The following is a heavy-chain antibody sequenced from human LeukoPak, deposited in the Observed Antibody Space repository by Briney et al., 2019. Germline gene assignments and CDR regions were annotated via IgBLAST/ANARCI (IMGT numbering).Heavy chain of an antibody. CDR1: GFTFSSYS. V-gene: IGHV3-7*01. D-gene: IGHD5-12*01. CDR2: IKTDESEK. Sequence: GGSLRLSCAASGFTFSSYSMNWVRQAPGKGLEWVANIKTDESEKYYVDSVKGRFTISRDNAKNSLYLQMNSLRAEDTAVYYCVRVANGATFDYWGRGTLVTVSS. CDR3: VRVANGATFDY. J-gene: IGHJ4*02.